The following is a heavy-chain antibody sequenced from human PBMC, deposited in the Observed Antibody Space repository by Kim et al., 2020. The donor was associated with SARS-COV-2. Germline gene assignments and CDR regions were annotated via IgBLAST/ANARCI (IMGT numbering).Heavy chain of an antibody. J-gene: IGHJ6*02. Sequence: GGSLRLSCAASGFTFSSYSMNWVRQAPGKGLEWVSYISSSSSTIYYADSVKGRFTISRDNAKNSLYLQMNSLRDEDTAVYYCAREKAYYYDSSGYRHYYYYYGMDVWGQGTTVTVSS. V-gene: IGHV3-48*02. CDR1: GFTFSSYS. CDR2: ISSSSSTI. D-gene: IGHD3-22*01. CDR3: AREKAYYYDSSGYRHYYYYYGMDV.